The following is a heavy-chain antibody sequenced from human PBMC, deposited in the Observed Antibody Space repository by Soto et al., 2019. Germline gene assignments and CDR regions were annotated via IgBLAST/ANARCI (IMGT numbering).Heavy chain of an antibody. V-gene: IGHV3-23*01. J-gene: IGHJ6*02. CDR1: GFTFSIHA. CDR2: ISGSGGST. CDR3: AKSAASEDDYFYYGMDV. Sequence: LRLSCEVSGFTFSIHAMSWVRQAPGKGLEWVSAISGSGGSTYYADSVKGHFTISRGNSKNTLYLQMNSLRAEDTAVYYCAKSAASEDDYFYYGMDVWGQGTTVTVSS. D-gene: IGHD6-25*01.